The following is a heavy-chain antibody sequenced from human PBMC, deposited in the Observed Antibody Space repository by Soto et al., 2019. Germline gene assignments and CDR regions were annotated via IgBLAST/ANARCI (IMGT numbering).Heavy chain of an antibody. CDR2: IYYSGST. CDR3: ARDYYDSSGYYPFDY. D-gene: IGHD3-22*01. Sequence: SETLSLTCTVSGGSISSYYWSWIRQPPGKGLEWIGYIYYSGSTNYNPSLKSRVTISVDTSKNQFSLKLSSVTAADTAVYYCARDYYDSSGYYPFDYWGQGTLVTVSS. V-gene: IGHV4-59*01. CDR1: GGSISSYY. J-gene: IGHJ4*02.